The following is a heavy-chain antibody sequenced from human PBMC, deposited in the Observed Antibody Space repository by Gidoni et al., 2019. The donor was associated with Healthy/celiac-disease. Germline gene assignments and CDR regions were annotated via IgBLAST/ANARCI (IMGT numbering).Heavy chain of an antibody. CDR1: GFTFSNAW. J-gene: IGHJ4*02. CDR3: EYFDLPFDY. CDR2: IKSKTDGGTT. Sequence: VQPVESGGGLVKPGGSVTLSCAAPGFTFSNAWLNWVRQAPGKGLEWVGRIKSKTDGGTTDYAAPVKGRFTISRDDSKNTLYLQMNSLKTEDTAVYYCEYFDLPFDYWGQGTLVTVSS. D-gene: IGHD3-9*01. V-gene: IGHV3-15*07.